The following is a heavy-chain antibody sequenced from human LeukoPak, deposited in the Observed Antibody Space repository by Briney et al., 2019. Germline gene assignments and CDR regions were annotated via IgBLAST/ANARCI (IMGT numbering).Heavy chain of an antibody. CDR3: ARDGTIFGVLHAFDI. CDR1: GYTFTSYG. Sequence: ASVKVSCKASGYTFTSYGISWVRQAPGQGLEWMGWISAYNGNTNYAQKLQGRVTMTTDTSTSTAYVELRSLRSDDTAVYYCARDGTIFGVLHAFDIWGQGTMVTVSS. V-gene: IGHV1-18*01. D-gene: IGHD3-3*01. CDR2: ISAYNGNT. J-gene: IGHJ3*02.